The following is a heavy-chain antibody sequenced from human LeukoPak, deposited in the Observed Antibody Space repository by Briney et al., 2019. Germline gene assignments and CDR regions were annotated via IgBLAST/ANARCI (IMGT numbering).Heavy chain of an antibody. Sequence: PGGSLRLSCAASGFTFSSYAMSWVRQAPGKGLEWVSYITSSSSNIYYADSVKGRFTTSRDNAKNSLYLQMNSLRAEDTAVYYCARDQGFLEWLSGDYWGQGTLVTVSS. J-gene: IGHJ4*02. V-gene: IGHV3-48*04. D-gene: IGHD3-3*01. CDR3: ARDQGFLEWLSGDY. CDR2: ITSSSSNI. CDR1: GFTFSSYA.